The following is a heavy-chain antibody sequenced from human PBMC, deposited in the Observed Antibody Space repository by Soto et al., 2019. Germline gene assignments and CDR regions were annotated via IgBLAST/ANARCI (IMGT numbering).Heavy chain of an antibody. CDR1: GGSISSGDYY. CDR3: AREANSGYFSVPKN. CDR2: INYSGST. Sequence: QVQLQESGPGLVKPSQTLSLTCTVSGGSISSGDYYGGWIGQPPGRGLEGIGYINYSGSTNYNPSLKSRVTISVDTSNNHFSLKLSSVTAADTAVYYCAREANSGYFSVPKNWGQGTLVTVSS. J-gene: IGHJ4*02. V-gene: IGHV4-30-4*01. D-gene: IGHD5-12*01.